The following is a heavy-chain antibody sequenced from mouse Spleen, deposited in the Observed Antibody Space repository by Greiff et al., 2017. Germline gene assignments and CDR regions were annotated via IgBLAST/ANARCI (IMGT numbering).Heavy chain of an antibody. CDR2: IYPGDGDT. Sequence: LVKPGASVKISCKASGYAFSSSWMNWVKQRPGKGLEWIGRIYPGDGDTNYNGKFKGKATLTADKSSSTAYMQLSSLTSEDSAVYFCAREDDGYYVGAMDYWGQGTSVTVSS. J-gene: IGHJ4*01. V-gene: IGHV1-82*01. CDR3: AREDDGYYVGAMDY. CDR1: GYAFSSSW. D-gene: IGHD2-3*01.